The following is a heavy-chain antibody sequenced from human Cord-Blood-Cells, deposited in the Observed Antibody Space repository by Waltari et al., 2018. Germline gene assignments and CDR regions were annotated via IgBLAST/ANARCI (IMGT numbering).Heavy chain of an antibody. CDR3: ARDRGYSSGWEAFDI. V-gene: IGHV1-2*02. CDR2: INPNSGGT. CDR1: EYTFTGYY. Sequence: QVQLVQSGAEVKKPGASVKVSCKASEYTFTGYYMHWVRQAPGQGLEWMGWINPNSGGTNYAQKFQGRVTMTRDTSISTAYMELSRLRSDDTAVYYCARDRGYSSGWEAFDIWGQGTMVTVSS. J-gene: IGHJ3*02. D-gene: IGHD6-19*01.